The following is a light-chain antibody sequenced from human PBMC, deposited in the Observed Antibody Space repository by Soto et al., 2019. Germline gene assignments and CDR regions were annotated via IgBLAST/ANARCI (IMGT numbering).Light chain of an antibody. CDR1: SSKIGAGYD. J-gene: IGLJ1*01. Sequence: QSVLTQPPSVSGAPGQRVTISCSGSSSKIGAGYDVNWYRQLPGTAPKLLIYGNSDRPSGVPDRFSGSKSGPSASLAITGLQAEDEADYFCQSYDRSLRTYVFGTGTKVTVL. V-gene: IGLV1-40*01. CDR2: GNS. CDR3: QSYDRSLRTYV.